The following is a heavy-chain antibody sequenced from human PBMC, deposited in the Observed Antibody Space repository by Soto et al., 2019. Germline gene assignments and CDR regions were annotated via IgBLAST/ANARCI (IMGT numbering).Heavy chain of an antibody. V-gene: IGHV1-3*05. CDR3: ARGTVVTHFDY. CDR1: GYTFTSYA. J-gene: IGHJ4*02. D-gene: IGHD2-15*01. Sequence: QVQLVQSGAEEKKPGASVKVSCKASGYTFTSYAMHWVRQAPGQRLEWMGWINAGNGNTKYSQKFQGRVTITRDTAARTAYMELSSLRSEDTAVYSCARGTVVTHFDYWGQGTLVTVSS. CDR2: INAGNGNT.